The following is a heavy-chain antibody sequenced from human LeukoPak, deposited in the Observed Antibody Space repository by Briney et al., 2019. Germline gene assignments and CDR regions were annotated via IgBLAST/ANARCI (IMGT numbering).Heavy chain of an antibody. CDR3: ARVKLRFLEQFDY. V-gene: IGHV3-48*02. Sequence: GGSLRLSCVASGLTVSSYSMNWVRQAPGKGLEWVSYISSSSSTIYYADSVKGRFTISRDNAKNSLDLQMNSLRDEDTAVYYCARVKLRFLEQFDYWGQGTLVTVSS. J-gene: IGHJ4*02. D-gene: IGHD3-3*01. CDR2: ISSSSSTI. CDR1: GLTVSSYS.